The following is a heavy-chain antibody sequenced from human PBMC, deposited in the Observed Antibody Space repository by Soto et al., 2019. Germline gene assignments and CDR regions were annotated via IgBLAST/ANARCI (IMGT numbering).Heavy chain of an antibody. CDR3: ARGRGAGGYEGLYGMDV. V-gene: IGHV4-61*01. CDR2: IYYSGST. J-gene: IGHJ6*02. Sequence: PSETLSLTCTVSGGSVISGSYYFICIRQPPWKGLEWIGYIYYSGSTNYNPSLKSRVTISVDTSKNQFSLKLSSVTAADTAVYYCARGRGAGGYEGLYGMDVWGQGTTVTVSS. CDR1: GGSVISGSYY. D-gene: IGHD5-12*01.